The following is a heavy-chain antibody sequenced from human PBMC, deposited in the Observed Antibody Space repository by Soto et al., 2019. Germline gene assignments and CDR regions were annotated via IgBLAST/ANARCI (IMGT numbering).Heavy chain of an antibody. CDR3: ARKMTTVPYFDY. Sequence: CKASGYAFTCYGISWVRQAPGQGLEWMGWISAYNGNTNYAQKLQGRVTMTTDTSTSTAYMELRSLRSDDTAVYYCARKMTTVPYFDYWGQGTLVTVSS. CDR1: GYAFTCYG. V-gene: IGHV1-18*01. D-gene: IGHD4-17*01. J-gene: IGHJ4*02. CDR2: ISAYNGNT.